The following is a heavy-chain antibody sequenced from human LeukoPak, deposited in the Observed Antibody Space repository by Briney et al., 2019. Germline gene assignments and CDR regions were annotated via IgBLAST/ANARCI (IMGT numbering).Heavy chain of an antibody. Sequence: SETLSLTCTVSGVSISSSNYYWGWIRQPPGKGLEWIGTIYYSGTTYSNPSLKVRAPISVDTSKNQFSLKLSSVTAADTAVYYCARISATSQYGSGYSDNWGQGTLVTVSS. CDR2: IYYSGTT. CDR1: GVSISSSNYY. CDR3: ARISATSQYGSGYSDN. J-gene: IGHJ4*02. V-gene: IGHV4-39*01. D-gene: IGHD3-10*01.